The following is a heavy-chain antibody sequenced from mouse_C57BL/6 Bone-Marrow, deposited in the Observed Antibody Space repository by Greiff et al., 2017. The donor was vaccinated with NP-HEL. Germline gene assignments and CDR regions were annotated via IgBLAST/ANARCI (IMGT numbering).Heavy chain of an antibody. D-gene: IGHD2-3*01. CDR3: AIESGDGYCDYYAMDY. J-gene: IGHJ4*01. Sequence: QVQLQQSGAELVMPGASVKLSCKASGYTFTSYWMHWVKQRPGQGLEWIGEIDPSDSYTNYNQKFKGKSTLTVDKSSSTAYMQLSGLTSEDSAVYDCAIESGDGYCDYYAMDYWGQGTSVTVSS. CDR2: IDPSDSYT. V-gene: IGHV1-69*01. CDR1: GYTFTSYW.